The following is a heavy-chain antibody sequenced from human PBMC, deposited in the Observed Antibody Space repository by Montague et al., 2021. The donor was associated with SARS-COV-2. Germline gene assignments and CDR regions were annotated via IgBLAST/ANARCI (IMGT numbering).Heavy chain of an antibody. CDR2: IYTSGST. D-gene: IGHD3-9*01. CDR3: ARESLHLTGYYNDYFDY. Sequence: TLSLTCTVSGGSISSGSYYWNWIRQPAGKGLEWIGRIYTSGSTNYNPSLKSRVTTSVDTSKNQFSLKLSSVTAADTAVYYCARESLHLTGYYNDYFDYWGQGTLVTVSS. CDR1: GGSISSGSYY. J-gene: IGHJ4*02. V-gene: IGHV4-61*02.